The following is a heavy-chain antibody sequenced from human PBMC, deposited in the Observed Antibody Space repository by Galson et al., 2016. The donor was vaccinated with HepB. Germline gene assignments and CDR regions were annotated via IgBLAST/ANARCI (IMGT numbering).Heavy chain of an antibody. Sequence: SVKVSCKASGDTFTKYAIGWVRQAPGQGLEWMGRIVVAVYGVPNYSLRFRGRLTFTADKSTSTVYMELSSLTSDDSAVYYCATVDLVVPGAAEYFHSWGQGTPVIVSS. CDR1: GDTFTKYA. CDR3: ATVDLVVPGAAEYFHS. D-gene: IGHD2-21*02. V-gene: IGHV1-69*04. J-gene: IGHJ1*01. CDR2: IVVAVYGVP.